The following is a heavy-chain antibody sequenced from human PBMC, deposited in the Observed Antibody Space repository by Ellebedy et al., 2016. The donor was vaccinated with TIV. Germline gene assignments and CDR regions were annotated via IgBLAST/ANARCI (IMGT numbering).Heavy chain of an antibody. CDR2: IYPGDSDS. CDR1: GYRFTSYW. CDR3: ATHATSIAVAGEDY. Sequence: GESLKISXEGSGYRFTSYWIGWVRQMPGKGLEWMGIIYPGDSDSRYSPSFQGQVTISADKSISTAYLQWSSLKASDTAMYYCATHATSIAVAGEDYWGQGTLVTVSS. V-gene: IGHV5-51*01. J-gene: IGHJ4*02. D-gene: IGHD6-19*01.